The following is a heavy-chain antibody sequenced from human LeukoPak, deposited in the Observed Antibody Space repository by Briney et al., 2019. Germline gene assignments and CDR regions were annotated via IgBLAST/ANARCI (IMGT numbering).Heavy chain of an antibody. CDR3: ARSPRRLLWFGEVGYYFDY. CDR1: GYTFTSYG. CDR2: MNPNSGNT. V-gene: IGHV1-8*02. Sequence: GASVKVSCKASGYTFTSYGISWVRQAPGQGLEWMGWMNPNSGNTGYAQKFQGRVTMTRNTSISTAYMELSSLRSEDTAVYYCARSPRRLLWFGEVGYYFDYWGQGTLVTVSS. D-gene: IGHD3-10*01. J-gene: IGHJ4*02.